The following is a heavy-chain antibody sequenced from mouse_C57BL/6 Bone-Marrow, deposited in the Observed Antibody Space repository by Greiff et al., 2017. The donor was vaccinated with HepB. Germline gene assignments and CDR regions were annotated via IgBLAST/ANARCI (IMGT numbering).Heavy chain of an antibody. V-gene: IGHV14-4*01. D-gene: IGHD1-1*01. CDR1: GFNIKDDY. Sequence: EVQLQQSGAELVRPGASVKLSCTASGFNIKDDYMHWVKQRPEQGLEWIGWIDPENGDTEYASKFQGKATITADTSSNTAYLQLSSLTSEDTAVYYCPYGSSYDAMDYWGQGTSVTVSS. J-gene: IGHJ4*01. CDR3: PYGSSYDAMDY. CDR2: IDPENGDT.